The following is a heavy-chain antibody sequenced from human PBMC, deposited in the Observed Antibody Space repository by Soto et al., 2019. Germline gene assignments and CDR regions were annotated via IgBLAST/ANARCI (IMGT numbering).Heavy chain of an antibody. CDR2: INAGNGNT. J-gene: IGHJ5*02. V-gene: IGHV1-3*01. CDR3: ARGATVTTWGGVFWFDP. CDR1: GYTFTSYA. Sequence: GASVKVSCKASGYTFTSYAMHWVRQAPGQRLEWMGWINAGNGNTKYSQKFQGRVTITRDTSASTAYMELSSLRSEDTAVYYCARGATVTTWGGVFWFDPWGQGTLVTVSS. D-gene: IGHD4-17*01.